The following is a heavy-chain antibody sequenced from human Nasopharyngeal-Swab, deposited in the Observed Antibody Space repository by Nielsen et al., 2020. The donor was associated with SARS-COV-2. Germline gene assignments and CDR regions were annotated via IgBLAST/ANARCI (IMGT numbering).Heavy chain of an antibody. CDR3: AKANVLFWFGQFKNDGFDI. D-gene: IGHD3-10*01. J-gene: IGHJ3*02. Sequence: GESLKISCKASGFSFNNYGMHWVRQAPGKGLEWVAVISYEGSKKFYAESVEGRFTISRDYSKTTLYLQMGSPRTDDTAMYYCAKANVLFWFGQFKNDGFDIWGQGTMVAVSS. CDR2: ISYEGSKK. CDR1: GFSFNNYG. V-gene: IGHV3-30*18.